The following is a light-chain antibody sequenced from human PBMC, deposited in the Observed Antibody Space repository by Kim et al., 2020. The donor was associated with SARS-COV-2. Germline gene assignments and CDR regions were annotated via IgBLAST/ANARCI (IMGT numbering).Light chain of an antibody. CDR1: QSVDSW. CDR3: KQYETYWT. J-gene: IGKJ1*01. V-gene: IGKV1-5*03. CDR2: QAS. Sequence: DIQMTQSPSTLSAFVGNRVTITCRASQSVDSWLAWYQQKPGEAPKLLIYQASKLASGVPSRFSGSGSGTDFTLTISNLQPDDSAIYYCKQYETYWTFGPGTKVEI.